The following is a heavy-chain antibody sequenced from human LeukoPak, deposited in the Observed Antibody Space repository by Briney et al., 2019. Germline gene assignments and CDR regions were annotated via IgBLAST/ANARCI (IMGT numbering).Heavy chain of an antibody. V-gene: IGHV4-59*01. CDR3: ARGGNCSGGSCYSSVPTFDY. CDR2: IYYSGST. CDR1: GGSISSYY. J-gene: IGHJ4*02. D-gene: IGHD2-15*01. Sequence: SETLSLTCTVSGGSISSYYWSWIRHPPGKGLEWIGYIYYSGSTNYNPSLKSRVTISVDTSKNQFSLKLTSVTAADTAVYYCARGGNCSGGSCYSSVPTFDYWGQGSLVTVSS.